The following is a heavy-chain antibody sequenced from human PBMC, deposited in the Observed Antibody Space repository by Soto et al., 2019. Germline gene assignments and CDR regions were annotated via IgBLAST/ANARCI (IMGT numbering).Heavy chain of an antibody. D-gene: IGHD3-10*01. Sequence: GGSLRLSCSASGFTFSCYLMTWVRQSPGKGLEWVANIKEDGSEKYYVDSVKGRFTISRDNPKNSLYLQMNSLRADDTAVYYCARPLYGSGSVWFDPWGQGTLVTVS. J-gene: IGHJ5*02. V-gene: IGHV3-7*03. CDR3: ARPLYGSGSVWFDP. CDR2: IKEDGSEK. CDR1: GFTFSCYL.